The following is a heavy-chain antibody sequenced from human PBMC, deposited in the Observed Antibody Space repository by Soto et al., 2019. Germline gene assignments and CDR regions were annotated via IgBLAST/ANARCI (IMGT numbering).Heavy chain of an antibody. CDR2: IYPGDSDT. V-gene: IGHV5-51*01. CDR3: ARHERSSDSNSSLYYGMDV. J-gene: IGHJ6*02. CDR1: GYSFTSYW. Sequence: GESLKISCKGSGYSFTSYWIGWVRQMPGKGLEWMGIIYPGDSDTRYSPSFQGQVTISADKSISTAYLQWSSLKASDTAMYYWARHERSSDSNSSLYYGMDVWGQGTTVTVSS. D-gene: IGHD6-6*01.